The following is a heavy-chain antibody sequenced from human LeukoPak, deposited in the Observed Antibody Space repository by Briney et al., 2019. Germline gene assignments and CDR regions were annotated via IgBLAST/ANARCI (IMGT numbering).Heavy chain of an antibody. CDR3: ARGRTWIQLWFSFFDY. D-gene: IGHD5-18*01. CDR1: GGSISSYY. J-gene: IGHJ4*02. Sequence: SETLSLTCTVSGGSISSYYWSWMRQPPGKGLEWIGEINHSGSTNYNPSLKSRVTISVDTSKNQFSLKLSSVTAADTAVYYCARGRTWIQLWFSFFDYWGQGTLVTVSS. CDR2: INHSGST. V-gene: IGHV4-34*01.